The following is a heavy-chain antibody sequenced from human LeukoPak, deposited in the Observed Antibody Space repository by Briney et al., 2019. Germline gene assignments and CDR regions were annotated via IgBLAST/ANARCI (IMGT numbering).Heavy chain of an antibody. CDR1: GYTFTGYY. Sequence: ASVKVSCKASGYTFTGYYMHWVRQAPGQGLEWMGWINPNSGGTNYAQKLQGRVTMTRDTSTSTAYMELSRLRSDDTAVYYCARLQQNNYYYYYMDVWGKGTTVTVSS. J-gene: IGHJ6*03. D-gene: IGHD4-11*01. V-gene: IGHV1-2*02. CDR3: ARLQQNNYYYYYMDV. CDR2: INPNSGGT.